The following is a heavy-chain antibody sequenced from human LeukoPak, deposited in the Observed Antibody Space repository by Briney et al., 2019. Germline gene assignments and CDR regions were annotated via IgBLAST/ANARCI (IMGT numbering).Heavy chain of an antibody. J-gene: IGHJ4*01. CDR1: GYTFTSYY. CDR2: INPSGGGT. Sequence: GASVKVSCKASGYTFTSYYMHWVRQAPGQGLEWMGIINPSGGGTTYAQRFQGRVTMTRDTSTSTVYMDLSSLTSEDTAVYYCARAPRNSGSHLPGIYWGQGTLVTVSS. V-gene: IGHV1-46*01. CDR3: ARAPRNSGSHLPGIY. D-gene: IGHD1-26*01.